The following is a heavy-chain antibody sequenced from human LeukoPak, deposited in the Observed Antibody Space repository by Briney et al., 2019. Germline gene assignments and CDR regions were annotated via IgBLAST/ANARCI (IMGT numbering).Heavy chain of an antibody. CDR3: ASLYRGYYYYYMDV. D-gene: IGHD1-14*01. CDR2: INHSGST. CDR1: GGSFSGYY. J-gene: IGHJ6*03. V-gene: IGHV4-34*01. Sequence: PSETLSLTCAVYGGSFSGYYWSWIRQPPGKGLEWIGEINHSGSTNYNPSLKSRVTISVDTSKNQFSLKLSSVTAADTAMYYCASLYRGYYYYYMDVWGKGTTVTVSS.